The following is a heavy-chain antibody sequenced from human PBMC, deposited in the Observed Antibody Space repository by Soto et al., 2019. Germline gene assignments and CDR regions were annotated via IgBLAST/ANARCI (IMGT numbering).Heavy chain of an antibody. CDR3: ARLKLILSVKWYHFEY. J-gene: IGHJ4*02. V-gene: IGHV5-51*01. CDR2: IYPGDSDT. D-gene: IGHD2-2*01. CDR1: GYTFRSYW. Sequence: GESLKISCQASGYTFRSYWIGWVRQRPGKGLEWMGIIYPGDSDTKYSPSFQGQVSISVDKSLNTAYLQWNSLQVSDTALYFCARLKLILSVKWYHFEYWGQGTPVTVSS.